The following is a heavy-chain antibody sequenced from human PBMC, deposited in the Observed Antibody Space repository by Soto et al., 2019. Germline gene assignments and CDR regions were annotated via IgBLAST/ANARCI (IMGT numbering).Heavy chain of an antibody. J-gene: IGHJ4*02. Sequence: VRLSCAASGFTFSTYWMSWVRQGPGKGLEWVANIKQDGSEQYHVDSVKGRFTISRDNAKNSLYLQMNSLRAEDTAVYYCARDLGYCSSTSCPQIFDYWGQGTLVTVSS. CDR3: ARDLGYCSSTSCPQIFDY. CDR2: IKQDGSEQ. D-gene: IGHD2-2*01. CDR1: GFTFSTYW. V-gene: IGHV3-7*03.